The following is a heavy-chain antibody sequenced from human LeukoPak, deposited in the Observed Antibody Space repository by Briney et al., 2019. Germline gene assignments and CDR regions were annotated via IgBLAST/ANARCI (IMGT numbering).Heavy chain of an antibody. CDR2: ISYDTINK. V-gene: IGHV3-30*18. D-gene: IGHD1-1*01. CDR3: AKDRETTSSGTFDY. Sequence: PGGSLRLSCAASGFTFSSYGMHWVRQAPGEGLEWVAIISYDTINKYYAESVKGRFTISRDNSNNTLYLRMNSLRAEDTGVYYCAKDRETTSSGTFDYWGQGTLVTVSS. CDR1: GFTFSSYG. J-gene: IGHJ4*02.